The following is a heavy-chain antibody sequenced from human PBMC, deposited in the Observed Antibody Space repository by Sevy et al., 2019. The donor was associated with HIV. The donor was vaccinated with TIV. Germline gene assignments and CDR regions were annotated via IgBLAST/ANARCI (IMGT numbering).Heavy chain of an antibody. Sequence: GGSLRLSCAASGFTFSSYDMHWVRQATGKGLEWVSVIGTAGDPYYPGSVKGRFTISRENAKNSLYLQMNSLRAGDTAVYYCARGGRHRDVYNRKDAFDIWGQGTMVTVSS. CDR3: ARGGRHRDVYNRKDAFDI. CDR2: IGTAGDP. V-gene: IGHV3-13*05. D-gene: IGHD1-1*01. J-gene: IGHJ3*02. CDR1: GFTFSSYD.